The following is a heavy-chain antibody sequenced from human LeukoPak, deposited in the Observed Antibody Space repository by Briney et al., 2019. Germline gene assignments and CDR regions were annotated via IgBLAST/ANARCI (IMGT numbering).Heavy chain of an antibody. D-gene: IGHD2-2*01. J-gene: IGHJ3*02. Sequence: GESLKISCKGSGYSFTSYWIGWVRQMPGKGLEWMGIIYPGDSDTRYSPSFQGQVTISADKSISTAYLQWSSLKASDTAMYYCARLQHLGYCSSTSCGGAFDIWGQGTMVTVSS. V-gene: IGHV5-51*01. CDR3: ARLQHLGYCSSTSCGGAFDI. CDR2: IYPGDSDT. CDR1: GYSFTSYW.